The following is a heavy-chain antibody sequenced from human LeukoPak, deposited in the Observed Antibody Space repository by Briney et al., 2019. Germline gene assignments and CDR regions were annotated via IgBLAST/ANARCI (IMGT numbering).Heavy chain of an antibody. CDR3: ARGGHSYGLDY. CDR2: IYSGGNT. CDR1: GFTVSINY. Sequence: GGSLRLSCAVSGFTVSINYMSWVRQAPGKGLEWVSVIYSGGNTYYADSVKGRFTISRDNSKNTLYLQMNSLRAEDTAVYYCARGGHSYGLDYWGQGTLVTVSS. J-gene: IGHJ4*02. D-gene: IGHD5-18*01. V-gene: IGHV3-66*01.